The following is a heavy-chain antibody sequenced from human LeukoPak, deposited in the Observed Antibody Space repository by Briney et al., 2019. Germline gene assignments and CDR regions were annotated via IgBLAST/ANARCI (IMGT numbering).Heavy chain of an antibody. CDR2: IYYSGST. J-gene: IGHJ4*02. D-gene: IGHD2-15*01. CDR1: GGSISSYY. CDR3: ARVYCSGGSCYSDY. Sequence: SETLSLTCTVSGGSISSYYWSWIRQPPGKGLEWIGYIYYSGSTNYNPSLKSRVTISVDTSKNQSSLKLSSVTAADTAVYYCARVYCSGGSCYSDYLGQGTLVTVSS. V-gene: IGHV4-59*01.